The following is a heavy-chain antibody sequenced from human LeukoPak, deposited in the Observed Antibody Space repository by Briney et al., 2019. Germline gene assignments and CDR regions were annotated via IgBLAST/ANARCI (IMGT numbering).Heavy chain of an antibody. CDR2: INPNSGGT. J-gene: IGHJ6*03. CDR1: GYTFTGCY. V-gene: IGHV1-2*02. CDR3: ARSSITMVRGVIWPYYYYMDV. D-gene: IGHD3-10*01. Sequence: ASVKVSCKASGYTFTGCYMHWVRQAPGQGLEWMGWINPNSGGTNYAQKFQGRVTMTRDTSISTAYMELSRLRSDDTAVYYCARSSITMVRGVIWPYYYYMDVWGKGTTVTISS.